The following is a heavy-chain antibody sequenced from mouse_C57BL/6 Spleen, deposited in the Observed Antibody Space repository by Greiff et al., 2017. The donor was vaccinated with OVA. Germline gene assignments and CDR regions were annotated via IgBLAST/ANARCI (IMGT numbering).Heavy chain of an antibody. J-gene: IGHJ4*01. CDR1: GYTFTDYE. CDR3: RDYYGSHYYAMDY. D-gene: IGHD1-1*01. V-gene: IGHV1-15*01. Sequence: LQESGAELVRPGASVTLSCKASGYTFTDYEMHWVKQTPVHGLEWIGAIDPETGGTAYNQKFKGKAILTADKSSSTAYMELRSLTSEDSAVYYCRDYYGSHYYAMDYWGQGTSVTVSS. CDR2: IDPETGGT.